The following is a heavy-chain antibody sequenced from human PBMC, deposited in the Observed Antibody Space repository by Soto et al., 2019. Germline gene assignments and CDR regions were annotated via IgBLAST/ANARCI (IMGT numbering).Heavy chain of an antibody. J-gene: IGHJ6*02. CDR1: GFTFSSYD. CDR3: ARGNQVRGPRYYYYGMDV. CDR2: IGTAGDT. V-gene: IGHV3-13*04. Sequence: EVQLVESGGGLVQPGGSLRLSCAASGFTFSSYDMHWVRQATGKGLEWVSAIGTAGDTYYPGSVKGRFTISRENAKNSLYLQMNSLRAGDTAVYYCARGNQVRGPRYYYYGMDVWGQGTTVTVSS.